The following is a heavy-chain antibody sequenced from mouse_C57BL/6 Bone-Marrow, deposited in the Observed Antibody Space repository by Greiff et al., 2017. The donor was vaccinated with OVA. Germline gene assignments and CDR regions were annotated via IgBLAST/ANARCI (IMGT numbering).Heavy chain of an antibody. D-gene: IGHD4-1*01. CDR2: IWWDDDK. CDR3: ARPANWEGPWFAY. CDR1: GFSLSTFGMG. Sequence: QVTLKESGPGILQPSQTLSLTCSFSGFSLSTFGMGVGWIRQPSGKGLEWLAHIWWDDDKYYNPALKSRLTISTDTSKNQLFLKIANVDTADTATYYGARPANWEGPWFAYWGEGTLVTVSA. V-gene: IGHV8-8*01. J-gene: IGHJ3*01.